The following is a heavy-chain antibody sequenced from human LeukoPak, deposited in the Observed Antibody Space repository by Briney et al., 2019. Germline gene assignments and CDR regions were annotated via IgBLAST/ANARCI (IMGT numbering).Heavy chain of an antibody. CDR1: GFTFSNGW. D-gene: IGHD1/OR15-1a*01. CDR3: TTEQLVQDH. J-gene: IGHJ4*02. CDR2: IKSKIDGGTT. Sequence: GGSLRLSCAASGFTFSNGWMSWVRQAPGKGLEWVGHIKSKIDGGTTDYAAPVKGRFTISRDDSKNTLYLQMNSLKTEDTGVYYCTTEQLVQDHWGQGTLVTVSS. V-gene: IGHV3-15*01.